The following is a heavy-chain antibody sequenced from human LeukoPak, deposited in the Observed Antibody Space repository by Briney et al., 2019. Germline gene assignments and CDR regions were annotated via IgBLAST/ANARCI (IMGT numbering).Heavy chain of an antibody. J-gene: IGHJ6*02. V-gene: IGHV3-30*18. CDR1: GFTFDDYA. D-gene: IGHD1-26*01. CDR2: ISYDGSNK. CDR3: AKAGATESLYYYYGMDV. Sequence: AGGSLRLSCAASGFTFDDYAMHWVRQAPGKGLEWVAVISYDGSNKYYADSVKGRFTISRDNSKNTLYLQMNSLRAEDTAVYYCAKAGATESLYYYYGMDVWGQGTTVTVSS.